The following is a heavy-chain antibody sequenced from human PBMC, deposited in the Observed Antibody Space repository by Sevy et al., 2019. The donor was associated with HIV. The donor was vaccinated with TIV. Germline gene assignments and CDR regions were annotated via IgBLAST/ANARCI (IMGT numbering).Heavy chain of an antibody. CDR2: ISSSSSTI. CDR3: VRRQRTWITQDYYYGMDV. Sequence: GGSLRLSCAASGFTFSSYNMNWVRQAPGRGLEWISYISSSSSTIYYADSVKGRFTISRDNAKNSLYLQMNSLRDEDTAVYYWVRRQRTWITQDYYYGMDVWGQGATVTVSS. CDR1: GFTFSSYN. D-gene: IGHD5-12*01. V-gene: IGHV3-48*02. J-gene: IGHJ6*02.